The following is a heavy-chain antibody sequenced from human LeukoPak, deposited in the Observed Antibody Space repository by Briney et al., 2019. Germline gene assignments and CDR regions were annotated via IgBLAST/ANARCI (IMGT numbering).Heavy chain of an antibody. CDR2: ISYDGSNK. D-gene: IGHD6-13*01. J-gene: IGHJ4*02. Sequence: GGSLRLSCAASGFTFSSYGMHWVRQAPGKGLEWVAVISYDGSNKYYADSVKGRFTISRGNSKNTLYLQMNSLRAEDTAVYYCAKDLGSSWPYFDYWGQGTLVTVSS. CDR3: AKDLGSSWPYFDY. V-gene: IGHV3-30*18. CDR1: GFTFSSYG.